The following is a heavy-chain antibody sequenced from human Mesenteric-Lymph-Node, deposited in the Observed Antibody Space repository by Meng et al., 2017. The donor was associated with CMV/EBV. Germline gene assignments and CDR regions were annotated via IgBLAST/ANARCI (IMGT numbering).Heavy chain of an antibody. D-gene: IGHD4-11*01. CDR3: ARDFSDYSNIIDY. CDR2: IKHDGGET. Sequence: GESLKISCAASGFTFSNYWMTWVRQAPGKGLEWLANIKHDGGETYYAASVKGRFTISRDNAKKSLFLQMNSLGADDTAVYYCARDFSDYSNIIDYWGQGTLVTVSS. V-gene: IGHV3-7*01. J-gene: IGHJ4*02. CDR1: GFTFSNYW.